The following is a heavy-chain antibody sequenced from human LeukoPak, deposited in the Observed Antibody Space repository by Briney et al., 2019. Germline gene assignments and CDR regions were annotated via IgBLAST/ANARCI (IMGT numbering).Heavy chain of an antibody. CDR1: GFTFSSYW. J-gene: IGHJ6*02. CDR3: ARNILTGAYYYGMDV. D-gene: IGHD1-14*01. CDR2: INNDGSST. Sequence: GGSLRLSCAASGFTFSSYWMHWVRQAPGKGLVWVSHINNDGSSTSYADSVKGRFTISRENAKNSLYLQMNSLRAGDTAVYYCARNILTGAYYYGMDVWGQGTTVTVSS. V-gene: IGHV3-74*01.